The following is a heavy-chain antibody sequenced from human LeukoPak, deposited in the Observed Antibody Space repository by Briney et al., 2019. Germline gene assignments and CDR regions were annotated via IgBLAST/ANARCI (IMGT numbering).Heavy chain of an antibody. J-gene: IGHJ3*02. Sequence: GGSLRLSCAASGFTFSSYAMRWVRQAPGKGLEWVAVISYDGSNKYYADSVKGRFTISRDNSKNTLYLQMNSLRAEDTAVYYCARGEAAPIDAFDIWGQGTMVTVSS. D-gene: IGHD1-26*01. V-gene: IGHV3-30-3*01. CDR1: GFTFSSYA. CDR2: ISYDGSNK. CDR3: ARGEAAPIDAFDI.